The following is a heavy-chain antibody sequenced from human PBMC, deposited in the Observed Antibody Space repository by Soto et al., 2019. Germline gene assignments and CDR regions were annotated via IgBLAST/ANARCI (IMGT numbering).Heavy chain of an antibody. CDR2: ISSSSSEI. J-gene: IGHJ4*02. CDR1: GFLFTRYS. Sequence: LTLCGAVSGFLFTRYSMHWLRQAPSRGLEWVSSISSSSSEIFYADSVKGRLTISRDNAKNSLYLQMNSLRAEDTAVYYCATRYCTSNNCYSFDYWGQGVMVTVSS. CDR3: ATRYCTSNNCYSFDY. V-gene: IGHV3-21*01. D-gene: IGHD2-2*01.